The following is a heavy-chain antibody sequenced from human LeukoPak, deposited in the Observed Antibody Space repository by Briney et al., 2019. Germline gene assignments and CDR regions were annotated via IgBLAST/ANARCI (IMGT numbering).Heavy chain of an antibody. V-gene: IGHV1-2*02. Sequence: ASVKVSCKASGYTFTGYYMHWVRQAPGQGLEWMGWINPNSGDTNYAQNFQGRVTMTRDTSISTAYMELSSLISDDTAVYYCATLTSSVVEDYWGQGTLVTVSS. D-gene: IGHD6-19*01. CDR2: INPNSGDT. J-gene: IGHJ4*02. CDR1: GYTFTGYY. CDR3: ATLTSSVVEDY.